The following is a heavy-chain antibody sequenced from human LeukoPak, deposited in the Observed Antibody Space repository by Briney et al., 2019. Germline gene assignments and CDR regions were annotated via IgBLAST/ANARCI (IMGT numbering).Heavy chain of an antibody. CDR1: GYSVISYG. CDR2: INAGNGNT. Sequence: VASVKVSCKASGYSVISYGIHWVRQAPGQRLERVGWINAGNGNTEYAQRFRGRVTITSDRSASTFARTSYMELSSLRSTDTAVYYCARGLAVADFGSPLWAFDVWGQGTKVTVSS. D-gene: IGHD6-19*01. V-gene: IGHV1-3*01. J-gene: IGHJ3*01. CDR3: ARGLAVADFGSPLWAFDV.